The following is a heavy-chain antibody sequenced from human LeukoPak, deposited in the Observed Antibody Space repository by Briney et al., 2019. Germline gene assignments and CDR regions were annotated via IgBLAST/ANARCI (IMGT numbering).Heavy chain of an antibody. CDR2: IHHSGST. D-gene: IGHD3-3*01. CDR1: GGSISSRNW. J-gene: IGHJ6*03. CDR3: AKEKRNYDFWTSNYYYYMDV. V-gene: IGHV4-4*02. Sequence: PSETLSLTCAVSGGSISSRNWWSWVRQPPGKGLEWIAEIHHSGSTNYNPSLKSRVTISVDKSKNQFSLKLSSVTAADTAVYYCAKEKRNYDFWTSNYYYYMDVWGKGTTVTVSS.